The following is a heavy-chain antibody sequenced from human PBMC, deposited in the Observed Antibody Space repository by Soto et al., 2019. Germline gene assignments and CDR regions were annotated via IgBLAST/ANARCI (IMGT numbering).Heavy chain of an antibody. CDR3: AKERGYYYYYYGMDV. J-gene: IGHJ6*02. V-gene: IGHV3-23*01. D-gene: IGHD3-10*01. Sequence: AGGSLRLSCAASGFTFSSYAMSWVRQAPGKGLEWVSAISGSGGSTYYADSVKGRFTISRDNSKNTLYLQMNSLRAEDTAVYYCAKERGYYYYYYGMDVWGQGTTVTVSS. CDR2: ISGSGGST. CDR1: GFTFSSYA.